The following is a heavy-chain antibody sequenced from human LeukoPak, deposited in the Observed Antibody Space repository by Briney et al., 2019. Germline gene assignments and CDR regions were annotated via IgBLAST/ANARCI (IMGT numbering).Heavy chain of an antibody. CDR3: ARERQQYNWKEFDP. Sequence: GGSLRLSCGASGFTFSIYAMSWIRQAPGKGLKWVSAISGGGGHIIYYADSVKGRFTISRDDSKNTLYLQMNRLRAEDTAVYDCARERQQYNWKEFDPWGQGTLVTVSS. CDR1: GFTFSIYA. CDR2: ISGGGGHII. V-gene: IGHV3-23*01. D-gene: IGHD1-20*01. J-gene: IGHJ5*02.